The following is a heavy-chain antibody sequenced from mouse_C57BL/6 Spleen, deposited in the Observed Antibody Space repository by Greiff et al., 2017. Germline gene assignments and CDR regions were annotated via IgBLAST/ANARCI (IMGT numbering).Heavy chain of an antibody. Sequence: EVMLVESGGGLVQPGGSLSLSCAASGFTFTDYYMSWVRQPPGKALEWLGFISNKANGYTTEYSASVKGRFTISRDNSQSILYLLMKALRAEDSATYYCARCSPLESYDMEYWGQGTSVTVSS. V-gene: IGHV7-3*01. CDR2: ISNKANGYTT. J-gene: IGHJ4*01. CDR1: GFTFTDYY. CDR3: ARCSPLESYDMEY.